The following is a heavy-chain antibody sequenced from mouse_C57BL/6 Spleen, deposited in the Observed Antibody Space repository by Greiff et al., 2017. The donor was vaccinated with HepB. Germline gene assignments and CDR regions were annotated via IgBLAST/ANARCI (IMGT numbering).Heavy chain of an antibody. CDR3: ARERDYGNSGYFDY. J-gene: IGHJ2*01. V-gene: IGHV1-82*01. CDR2: IYPGDGDT. CDR1: GYAFSSSW. Sequence: VQLQQSGPELVKPGASVKISCKASGYAFSSSWMNWVKQRPGKGLEWIGRIYPGDGDTNYNGKFKGKATLTADKSSSTAYMQLSSLTSEDSAVYFCARERDYGNSGYFDYWGQGTTLTVSS. D-gene: IGHD2-1*01.